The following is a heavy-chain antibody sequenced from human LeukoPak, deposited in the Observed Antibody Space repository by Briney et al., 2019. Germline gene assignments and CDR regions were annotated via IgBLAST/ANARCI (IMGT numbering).Heavy chain of an antibody. CDR2: IRQDGSEI. D-gene: IGHD4-17*01. V-gene: IGHV3-7*01. CDR1: GFIFSNYW. J-gene: IGHJ4*02. CDR3: ARAHDYGDYVSDY. Sequence: GGSLRLSCAASGFIFSNYWMSWVRQAPGKGLEWVANIRQDGSEIYYVDSVKGRFTISRDNARNSLDLQMDSLRAEDTAVYYCARAHDYGDYVSDYWGQGTLVTVSS.